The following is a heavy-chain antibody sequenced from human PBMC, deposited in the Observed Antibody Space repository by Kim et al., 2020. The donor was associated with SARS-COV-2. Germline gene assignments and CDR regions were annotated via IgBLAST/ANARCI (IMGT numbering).Heavy chain of an antibody. CDR1: GGSFSGYY. V-gene: IGHV4-34*01. CDR3: ARGQGNYYGSGSYYTVRLYGMDV. D-gene: IGHD3-10*01. Sequence: SETLSLTCAVYGGSFSGYYWSWIRQPPGKGLEWIGEINHSGSTNYNPSLKSRVTISVDTSKNQFSLKLSSVTAADTAVYYCARGQGNYYGSGSYYTVRLYGMDVWGQGTTVTVSS. CDR2: INHSGST. J-gene: IGHJ6*02.